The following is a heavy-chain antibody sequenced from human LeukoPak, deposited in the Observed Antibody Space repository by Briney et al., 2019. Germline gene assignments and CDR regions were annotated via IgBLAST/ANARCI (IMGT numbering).Heavy chain of an antibody. D-gene: IGHD3-22*01. Sequence: SETLSLTCTVSGYSISSGYYWGWIRQPPGKGLEWIGSIYHSGSTYYNPSLKSRVTISVDTSKNQFSLKLSSVTAADTAVYYCARDQETNYYDSSGPNWFDPWGQGTLVTVSS. CDR3: ARDQETNYYDSSGPNWFDP. J-gene: IGHJ5*02. V-gene: IGHV4-38-2*02. CDR2: IYHSGST. CDR1: GYSISSGYY.